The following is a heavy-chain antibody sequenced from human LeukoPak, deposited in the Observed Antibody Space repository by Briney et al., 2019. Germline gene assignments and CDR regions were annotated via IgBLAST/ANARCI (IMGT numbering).Heavy chain of an antibody. CDR3: ARGPAGDYTLLGWFDH. V-gene: IGHV4-31*03. Sequence: SQTLSLTCTVSGGSISSGGYYWGWIRQHPGKGLEWIGYIYYSGSTYYNPSLKSRVTISVDTSKNQFSLKLSSATAADTAVYYCARGPAGDYTLLGWFDHWGQGTLVTVSS. J-gene: IGHJ5*02. CDR2: IYYSGST. D-gene: IGHD4-17*01. CDR1: GGSISSGGYY.